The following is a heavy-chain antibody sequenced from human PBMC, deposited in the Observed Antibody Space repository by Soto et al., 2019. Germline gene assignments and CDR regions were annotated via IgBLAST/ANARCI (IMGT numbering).Heavy chain of an antibody. CDR2: ISFDGNDQ. CDR3: AKSRGGSSWYEGDS. Sequence: QVQLMESGGGVVQPGRSLRLSCAASGSTFSSYGMQWVRQAPGRGLEWVAVISFDGNDQYYADSMKGRFTICRDNSKHTLCRQMNSLILEDRDVYFWAKSRGGSSWYEGDSWGQGTLVTVSS. J-gene: IGHJ5*01. CDR1: GSTFSSYG. V-gene: IGHV3-30*18. D-gene: IGHD6-13*01.